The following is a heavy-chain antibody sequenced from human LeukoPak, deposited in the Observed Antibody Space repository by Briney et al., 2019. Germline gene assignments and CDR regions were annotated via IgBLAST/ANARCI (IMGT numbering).Heavy chain of an antibody. CDR3: ARESLSSSYHTGGHVY. CDR1: EYSCVSYY. J-gene: IGHJ4*02. Sequence: CKGSEYSCVSYYMHWVRQAPGQGLEWMGIINPSGGSTSYAQKFQGRVTMTRDTSTSTVYMELSSLRSEDTAVYYCARESLSSSYHTGGHVYWGQGTLVTISS. D-gene: IGHD2-15*01. CDR2: INPSGGST. V-gene: IGHV1-46*01.